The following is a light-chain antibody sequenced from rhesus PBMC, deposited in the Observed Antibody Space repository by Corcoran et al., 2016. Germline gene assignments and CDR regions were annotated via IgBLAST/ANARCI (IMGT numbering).Light chain of an antibody. Sequence: DIQMTQSPSSLSASVGDTVTITCRASQSISSCLAWYQPKPGKAPKLLFYKASSLQSGVPSRFSGSGSGTAFTLTISSLQPEDFATYYCLQYSSSPFTFGPGTKLDIK. J-gene: IGKJ3*01. CDR3: LQYSSSPFT. CDR2: KAS. CDR1: QSISSC. V-gene: IGKV1-22*01.